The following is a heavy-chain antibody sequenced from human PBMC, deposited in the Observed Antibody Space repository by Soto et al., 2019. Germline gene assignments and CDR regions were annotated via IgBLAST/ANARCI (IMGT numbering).Heavy chain of an antibody. CDR2: ISSSSSTI. D-gene: IGHD2-15*01. Sequence: QTGGSLRLSCAASGFTFSSYSMNWVRQAPGKGLEWVSYISSSSSTIYYADSVKGRFTISRDNAKNSLYLQMNSLRDEDTAVYYCARDSQVVWYYGMDVWGQGTTVTVSS. CDR3: ARDSQVVWYYGMDV. J-gene: IGHJ6*02. V-gene: IGHV3-48*02. CDR1: GFTFSSYS.